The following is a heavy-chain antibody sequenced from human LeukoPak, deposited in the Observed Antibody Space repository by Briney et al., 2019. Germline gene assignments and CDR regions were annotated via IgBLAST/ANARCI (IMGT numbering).Heavy chain of an antibody. CDR1: GGTFSSYA. V-gene: IGHV1-69*13. CDR2: IIPIFGTA. CDR3: ARGYWSTSPLDY. D-gene: IGHD2-2*01. Sequence: ASVKVSCKASGGTFSSYAISWVRQAPGQGLEWMGGIIPIFGTANYAQKCQGRVTITADESTSTAYMELSSLRSEDTAVYYCARGYWSTSPLDYWGQGTLVTVSS. J-gene: IGHJ4*02.